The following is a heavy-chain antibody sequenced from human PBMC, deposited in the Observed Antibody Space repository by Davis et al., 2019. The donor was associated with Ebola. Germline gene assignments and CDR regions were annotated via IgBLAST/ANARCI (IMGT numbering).Heavy chain of an antibody. D-gene: IGHD3-22*01. Sequence: GSLRLSCTVSGGSVSRSSDFWSWIRQSPGRGLEWIGYIYYSGSSNYNPSLKSRATISVDTSKNQFSLKLSSVTAADTAVYFCARPWYYYDRSGFYYVDALDVWGQGTVVSVSS. CDR3: ARPWYYYDRSGFYYVDALDV. J-gene: IGHJ3*01. CDR1: GGSVSRSSDF. V-gene: IGHV4-61*01. CDR2: IYYSGSS.